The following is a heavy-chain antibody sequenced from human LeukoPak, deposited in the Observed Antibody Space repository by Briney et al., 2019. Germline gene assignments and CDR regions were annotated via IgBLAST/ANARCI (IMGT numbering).Heavy chain of an antibody. V-gene: IGHV3-48*03. CDR2: ISSSGNTI. J-gene: IGHJ3*02. CDR3: ARGPSIAARYDAFDI. Sequence: GGSLRLSCAASECTFTSYELNWVRQAPGKGLEWVSYISSSGNTISYADSVKGRFTISRDNAKNSLYLQVISLRAEDTAVYYCARGPSIAARYDAFDIWGQGTMVTVSS. CDR1: ECTFTSYE. D-gene: IGHD6-6*01.